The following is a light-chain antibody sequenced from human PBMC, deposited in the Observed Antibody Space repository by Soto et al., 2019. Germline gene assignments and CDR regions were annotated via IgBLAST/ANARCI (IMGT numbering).Light chain of an antibody. Sequence: SALTQPASVSGSPGQSITISCTGTSSDVGGYNSVSWYQQHPGRAPKLIIYEVTNRPSGVSSRFSASKSADTASLTISGLQPEDEADYYCSSYTTSTTYVFGTGTKLTVL. CDR3: SSYTTSTTYV. CDR2: EVT. V-gene: IGLV2-14*01. J-gene: IGLJ1*01. CDR1: SSDVGGYNS.